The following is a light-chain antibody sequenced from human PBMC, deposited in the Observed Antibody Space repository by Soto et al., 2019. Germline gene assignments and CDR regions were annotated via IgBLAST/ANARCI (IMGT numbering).Light chain of an antibody. Sequence: QSALTQPASVSGSPGQSITISCTGTSSDIGSYNLVSWYQQHPGKAPKLMIYEGTKRPSGVSNRFSGSRSGNTASLTVSGLCAEDEASYYCSAPAGSGIIVTFGGGTKLTV. CDR1: SSDIGSYNL. J-gene: IGLJ2*01. V-gene: IGLV2-23*01. CDR3: SAPAGSGIIVT. CDR2: EGT.